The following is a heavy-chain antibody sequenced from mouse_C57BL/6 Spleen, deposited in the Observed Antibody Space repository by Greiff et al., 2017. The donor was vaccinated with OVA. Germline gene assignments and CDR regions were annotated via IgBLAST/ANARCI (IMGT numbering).Heavy chain of an antibody. J-gene: IGHJ4*01. Sequence: QVQLKQSGPELVKPGASVKISCKASGYAFSSSWMNWVKQRPGKGLEWIGRIYPGDGDTNYNGKFKGKATLTADKSSSTAYMQLSSLTSEDSAVYFCARSNLLNAMDYWGQGTSVTVSS. CDR2: IYPGDGDT. D-gene: IGHD1-1*01. CDR3: ARSNLLNAMDY. V-gene: IGHV1-82*01. CDR1: GYAFSSSW.